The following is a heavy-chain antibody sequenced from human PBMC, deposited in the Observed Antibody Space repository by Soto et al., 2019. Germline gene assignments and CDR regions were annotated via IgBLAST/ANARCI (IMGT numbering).Heavy chain of an antibody. CDR2: IWYDGSNK. Sequence: QVQLVESGGGVVQPGRSLRLYCAASGFTFSSYGMHWVRQAPGKGLEWVAVIWYDGSNKYYADSVKGRFTISRDNSKNTLYLQMNSLRAEDTAVYYCASGGTAFDYWGQGTLVTVSS. V-gene: IGHV3-33*01. D-gene: IGHD2-15*01. CDR3: ASGGTAFDY. CDR1: GFTFSSYG. J-gene: IGHJ4*02.